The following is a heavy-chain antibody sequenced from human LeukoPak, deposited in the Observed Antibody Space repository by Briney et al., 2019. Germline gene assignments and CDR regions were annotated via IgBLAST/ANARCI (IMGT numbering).Heavy chain of an antibody. CDR2: INPNSGGT. CDR1: GYTFTGYY. D-gene: IGHD6-6*01. Sequence: ASVKVSCKASGYTFTGYYMHWVRQAPGQGLEWMGWINPNSGGTNYAQKFQGRVTMTRDTSISTAYMELSRLRSDDTAVYYCARDFQVAPVLDYWGQGTLVTVSS. J-gene: IGHJ4*02. CDR3: ARDFQVAPVLDY. V-gene: IGHV1-2*02.